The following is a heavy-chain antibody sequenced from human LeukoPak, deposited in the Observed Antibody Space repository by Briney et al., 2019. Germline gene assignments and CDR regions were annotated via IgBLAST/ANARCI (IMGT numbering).Heavy chain of an antibody. CDR3: ARWDIVATIGFDY. Sequence: SETLSLTYTVSGGSISSYYWSWIRQPPGKGLEWIGYIYYSGSTNYNPSLKSRVTISVDTSKNQFSLKLSSVTAADTAVYYCARWDIVATIGFDYWGQGTLVTVSS. V-gene: IGHV4-59*01. CDR1: GGSISSYY. J-gene: IGHJ4*02. CDR2: IYYSGST. D-gene: IGHD5-12*01.